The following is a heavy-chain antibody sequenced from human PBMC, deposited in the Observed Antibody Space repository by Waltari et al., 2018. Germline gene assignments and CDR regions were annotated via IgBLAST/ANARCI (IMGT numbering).Heavy chain of an antibody. V-gene: IGHV1-18*01. CDR2: ISAYNGDT. CDR3: AREYNYFDF. D-gene: IGHD1-20*01. CDR1: GYTFNAYA. Sequence: QVQLVQSGAEVKQPGASVKVSCKASGYTFNAYALSWVRQAPGQGLEWMGGISAYNGDTNHAQKFQGRVTMTTDTSTSTAYMELKNLGSDDTAVYYCAREYNYFDFWGQGSLVTVSS. J-gene: IGHJ4*02.